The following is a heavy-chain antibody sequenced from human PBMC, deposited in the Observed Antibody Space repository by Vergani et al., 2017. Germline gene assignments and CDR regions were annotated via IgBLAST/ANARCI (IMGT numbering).Heavy chain of an antibody. CDR3: ARDWGLAAAGGVFDY. J-gene: IGHJ4*02. Sequence: QVQLVESGGGVVQPGRSLRLSCAASGFTFSSYGMHWVRQAPGKGLEWVAVIWYDGSNKYYADSVKGRFTISRDNSKNTLYLQMNSLRAEDTAVYYCARDWGLAAAGGVFDYWGQGTLVTVSS. D-gene: IGHD6-13*01. CDR2: IWYDGSNK. CDR1: GFTFSSYG. V-gene: IGHV3-33*01.